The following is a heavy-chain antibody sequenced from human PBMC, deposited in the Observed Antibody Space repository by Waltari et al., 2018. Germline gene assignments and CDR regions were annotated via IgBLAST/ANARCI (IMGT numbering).Heavy chain of an antibody. Sequence: EVQLVESGGGLVHPGGSLRLSCAASGFTFSSSAMSWVRQAPGKVLECVSAISGSGGSTYYAESVKGRFTISRDNSKNTLYLQMSSLRAEDTAVYYCAKDRIAFDIWGQGTMVTVSS. V-gene: IGHV3-23*04. J-gene: IGHJ3*02. CDR3: AKDRIAFDI. CDR1: GFTFSSSA. CDR2: ISGSGGST.